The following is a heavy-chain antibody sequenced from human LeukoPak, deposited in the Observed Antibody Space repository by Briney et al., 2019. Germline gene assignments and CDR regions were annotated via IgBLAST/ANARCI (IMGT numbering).Heavy chain of an antibody. CDR2: IIPIFGTA. D-gene: IGHD3-10*01. CDR1: GYTFTSYY. Sequence: SVKVSCKASGYTFTSYYMHWVRQAPGQGLEWMGGIIPIFGTANYAQKFQGRVTITADESTSTAYMELSSLRSEDTAVYYCARGLGGTYYGSGSYYPPEYFQHWGQGTLVTVSS. J-gene: IGHJ1*01. V-gene: IGHV1-69*13. CDR3: ARGLGGTYYGSGSYYPPEYFQH.